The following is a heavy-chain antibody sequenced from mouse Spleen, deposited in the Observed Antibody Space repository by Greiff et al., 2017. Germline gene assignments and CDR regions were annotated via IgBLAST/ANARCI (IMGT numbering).Heavy chain of an antibody. D-gene: IGHD1-1*01. CDR2: INPYNGGT. Sequence: EVQLQESGPVLVKPGASVKMSCKASGYTFTDYYMNWVKQSHGKSLEWIGVINPYNGGTSYNQKFKGKATLTVDKSSSTAYMELNSLTSEDSAVYYCARRGYYGSSGYWGQGTTLTVSS. CDR3: ARRGYYGSSGY. V-gene: IGHV1-19*01. J-gene: IGHJ2*01. CDR1: GYTFTDYY.